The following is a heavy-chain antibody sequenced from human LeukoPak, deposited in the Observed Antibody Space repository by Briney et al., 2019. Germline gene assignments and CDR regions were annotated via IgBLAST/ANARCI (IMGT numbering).Heavy chain of an antibody. CDR1: GGTFSSYA. J-gene: IGHJ3*02. D-gene: IGHD4-17*01. CDR2: IIPILGIA. V-gene: IGHV1-69*04. CDR3: ARDGHYGDYLEDAFDI. Sequence: GASVKVSCKASGGTFSSYAISWVRQAPGQGLEWMGRIIPILGIANYAQKFQGRVTITADKSTSTAYMELSSLRSEDTAVYYCARDGHYGDYLEDAFDIWGQGTMVTVSS.